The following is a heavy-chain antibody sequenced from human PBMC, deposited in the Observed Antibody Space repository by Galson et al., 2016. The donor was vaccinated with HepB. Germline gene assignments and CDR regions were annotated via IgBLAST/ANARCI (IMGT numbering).Heavy chain of an antibody. CDR3: ARPKQDYSLYAMDV. D-gene: IGHD3-16*01. CDR1: GGSFSTYG. Sequence: QSGAEVKKPGESLKISCKASGGSFSTYGISWVRQAPGQGLEWMGEIIPMFRTPNYAQKLQGRVTITADESTSTVYMELSRLTSEDTAVYYCARPKQDYSLYAMDVWGQGTTITVSS. J-gene: IGHJ6*02. CDR2: IIPMFRTP. V-gene: IGHV1-69*01.